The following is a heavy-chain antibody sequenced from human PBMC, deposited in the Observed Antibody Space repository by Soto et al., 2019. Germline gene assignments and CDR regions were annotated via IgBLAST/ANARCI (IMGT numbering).Heavy chain of an antibody. Sequence: ASVNVSCKACGYTFTSYGISWVRQAPGQGLEWMGWISAYNGNTNYAQKLQGRVTMTTDTSTSTAYMELRSLRSDDTAVYYCARDKRFWEWLPGNYYGMDVWGQGTMVTVSS. CDR1: GYTFTSYG. D-gene: IGHD3-3*01. J-gene: IGHJ6*02. CDR2: ISAYNGNT. CDR3: ARDKRFWEWLPGNYYGMDV. V-gene: IGHV1-18*01.